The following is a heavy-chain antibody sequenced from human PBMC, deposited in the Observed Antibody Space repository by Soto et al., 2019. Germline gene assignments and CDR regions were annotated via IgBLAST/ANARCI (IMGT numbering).Heavy chain of an antibody. D-gene: IGHD1-1*01. J-gene: IGHJ6*02. CDR3: ARGGKTGTGGYYYYGLDV. Sequence: GGSLRLSCAASGFSVSDYYMNWVRQAPGKGLEWVSIIYSGRTTYYADSVKGRFTISRDNSKNTLYLQMNSLRAEDTAVYYCARGGKTGTGGYYYYGLDVWGQGTTVTVSS. V-gene: IGHV3-53*01. CDR2: IYSGRTT. CDR1: GFSVSDYY.